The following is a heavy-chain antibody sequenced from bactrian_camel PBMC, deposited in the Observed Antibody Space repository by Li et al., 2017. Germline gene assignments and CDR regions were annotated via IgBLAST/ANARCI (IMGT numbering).Heavy chain of an antibody. J-gene: IGHJ7*01. D-gene: IGHD2*01. V-gene: IGHV3S40*01. CDR1: GFTFSTYD. CDR2: INSGGGST. Sequence: VQLVESGGGLVQPGGSLRLSCAASGFTFSTYDMSWVRQAPGKGLEWVSAINSGGGSTYYADSVKDRFTISRDNAKTTLYLQLNSLKTEDTAMYYCAVSAYDTDYTDVGYWGKGTQVTVS.